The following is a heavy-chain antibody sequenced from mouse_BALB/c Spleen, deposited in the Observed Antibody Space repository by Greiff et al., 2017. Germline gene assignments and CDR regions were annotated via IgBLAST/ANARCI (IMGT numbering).Heavy chain of an antibody. Sequence: LVESGAELVKPGASVKLSCTASGFNIKDTYMHWVKQRPEQGLEWIGRIDPANGNTKYDPKFQGKATITADTSSNTAYLQLSSLTSEDTAVYYCAPDRGDYWGQGTSVTVSS. CDR2: IDPANGNT. V-gene: IGHV14-3*02. CDR3: APDRGDY. CDR1: GFNIKDTY. J-gene: IGHJ4*01.